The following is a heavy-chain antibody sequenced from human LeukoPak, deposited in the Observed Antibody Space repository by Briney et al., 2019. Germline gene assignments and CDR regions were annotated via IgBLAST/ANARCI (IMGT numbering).Heavy chain of an antibody. D-gene: IGHD4-23*01. Sequence: GSSVKVSCKASGGTFSSYAISWVRQAPGQGLEWMGRIIPILGIANYAQKFQGRVTITADKSTSTAYMELSSLRSEDTAVYYCASTVVTPIPQFDYWGQGTLVNVSS. CDR2: IIPILGIA. CDR1: GGTFSSYA. J-gene: IGHJ4*02. V-gene: IGHV1-69*04. CDR3: ASTVVTPIPQFDY.